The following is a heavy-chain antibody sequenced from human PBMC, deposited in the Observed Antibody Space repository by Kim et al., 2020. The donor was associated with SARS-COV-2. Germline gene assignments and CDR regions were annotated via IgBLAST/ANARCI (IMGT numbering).Heavy chain of an antibody. D-gene: IGHD3-22*01. J-gene: IGHJ4*02. CDR3: AKDDSSGLADY. CDR2: ISYDGSNK. V-gene: IGHV3-30*18. CDR1: GFTFSSYG. Sequence: GGSLRLSCAASGFTFSSYGMHWVRQAPGKGLEWVAVISYDGSNKYYADSVKGRFTISRDNSKNTLYLQMNSLRAEDTAVYYCAKDDSSGLADYWGQGTLVTVSS.